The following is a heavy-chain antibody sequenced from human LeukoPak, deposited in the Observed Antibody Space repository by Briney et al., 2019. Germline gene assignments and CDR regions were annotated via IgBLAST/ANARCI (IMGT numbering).Heavy chain of an antibody. D-gene: IGHD4-17*01. V-gene: IGHV4-59*01. Sequence: SETLSLTCAVYGGSFSGYYWSWIRQPPGKGLEWIGYIYYSGSTNYNPSLKSRVTISVDTSKNQFSLKLSSVTAADTAVYYCARGGRVTTYDYYGMDVWGQGTTVTVSS. CDR2: IYYSGST. J-gene: IGHJ6*02. CDR1: GGSFSGYY. CDR3: ARGGRVTTYDYYGMDV.